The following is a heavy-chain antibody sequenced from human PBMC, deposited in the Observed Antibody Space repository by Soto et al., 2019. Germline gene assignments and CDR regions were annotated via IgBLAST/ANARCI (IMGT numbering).Heavy chain of an antibody. CDR3: AKAARRGGEYYYFIEV. CDR1: GGSINDDGFY. V-gene: IGHV4-31*03. Sequence: QVQLQESGPGLVKPSQTLSLTCTVSGGSINDDGFYWTWIRQHPGKGLEWVGYSFNSGNTYYNPSLKSRVTIALDTSKNQCSLKLTSVTAADTAVYYCAKAARRGGEYYYFIEVWGKGTTVTVSS. D-gene: IGHD6-6*01. CDR2: SFNSGNT. J-gene: IGHJ6*03.